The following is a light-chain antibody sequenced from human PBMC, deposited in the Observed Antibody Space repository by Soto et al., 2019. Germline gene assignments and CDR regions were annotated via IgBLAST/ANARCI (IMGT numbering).Light chain of an antibody. V-gene: IGLV2-23*03. Sequence: QSVLTQPASVSGSPGQSITISCTGTSSDVGSYNLVSWYQQHPGKAPKVMIYEGSKRPSGVSNRFSGSKSGNTASLTISGLQAEDEADYYCCSYAGSSTFGPNSLFGTGTQVTV. CDR2: EGS. CDR1: SSDVGSYNL. J-gene: IGLJ1*01. CDR3: CSYAGSSTFGPNSL.